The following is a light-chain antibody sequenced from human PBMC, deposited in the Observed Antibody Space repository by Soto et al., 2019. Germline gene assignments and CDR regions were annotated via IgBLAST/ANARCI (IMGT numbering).Light chain of an antibody. CDR3: SSYTTSITLV. CDR1: SSDIANYNF. CDR2: EVN. V-gene: IGLV2-14*01. J-gene: IGLJ2*01. Sequence: QSALTQAASVSGSPGQSITISCTGTSSDIANYNFVSWYQQHPGKAPKLLVYEVNNRPSGVSSRFSGSKSGNTASLTISGLQAEDEADYYCSSYTTSITLVFGGGTKLTVL.